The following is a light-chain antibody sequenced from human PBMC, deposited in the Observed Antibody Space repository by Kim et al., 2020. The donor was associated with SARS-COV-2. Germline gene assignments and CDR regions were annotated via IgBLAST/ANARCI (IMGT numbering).Light chain of an antibody. J-gene: IGLJ1*01. CDR1: SSDVGHYNY. CDR2: HVS. CDR3: SSYTTTSSYV. V-gene: IGLV2-14*04. Sequence: GQSITISCTGTSSDVGHYNYVSCFQQHPGKAPKLMIYHVSERPSGVSNRFSGSKSGNTASLTISGLQAEDEADYYCSSYTTTSSYVFGTGTQLTVL.